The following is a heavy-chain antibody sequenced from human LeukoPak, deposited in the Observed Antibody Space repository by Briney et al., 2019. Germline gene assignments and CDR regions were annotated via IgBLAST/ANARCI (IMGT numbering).Heavy chain of an antibody. CDR2: INPNSGGT. D-gene: IGHD1-26*01. V-gene: IGHV1-2*02. J-gene: IGHJ4*02. CDR3: ARDLNYIVGATTSLGY. Sequence: VASVKVSCKASGYTFTGYYMHWVRQAPGQGLEWMGWINPNSGGTNFAQKFQGRVTMTRDTSISTAYMELSRLRSDDTAVYYCARDLNYIVGATTSLGYWGQGTLVTVSS. CDR1: GYTFTGYY.